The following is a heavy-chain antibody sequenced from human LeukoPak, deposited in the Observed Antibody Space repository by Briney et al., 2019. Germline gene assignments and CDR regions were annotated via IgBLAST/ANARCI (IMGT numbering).Heavy chain of an antibody. CDR2: MNPNSGNT. V-gene: IGHV1-8*01. J-gene: IGHJ6*03. CDR1: GYTFTSYD. CDR3: ARGGGYSYGAYYYYMDV. D-gene: IGHD5-18*01. Sequence: ASVKVSCKASGYTFTSYDINWVRQATGQGLEWMGWMNPNSGNTGYAQKFQGRVTMTRNTSISAAYMELSSLRPEDTAVYYCARGGGYSYGAYYYYMDVWAKGPRSPSP.